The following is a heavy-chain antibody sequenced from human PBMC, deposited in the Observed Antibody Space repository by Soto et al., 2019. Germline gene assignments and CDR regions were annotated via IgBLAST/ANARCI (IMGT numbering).Heavy chain of an antibody. CDR2: VYYLGST. D-gene: IGHD3-10*01. CDR3: ARDGYDGSGSPFPAY. J-gene: IGHJ4*02. V-gene: IGHV4-59*01. Sequence: SETLSLTCTVSGGPMSEYFWSWIRQSPGKGLEWIGYVYYLGSTDYNPSLKSRVMISVDTSKRQFSLKLSSVTVADTAIYYCARDGYDGSGSPFPAYWGPGIQGTCAS. CDR1: GGPMSEYF.